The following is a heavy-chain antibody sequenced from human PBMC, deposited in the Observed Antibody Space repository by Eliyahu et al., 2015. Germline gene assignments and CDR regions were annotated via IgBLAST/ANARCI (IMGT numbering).Heavy chain of an antibody. D-gene: IGHD2-21*01. J-gene: IGHJ3*02. V-gene: IGHV1-3*01. CDR1: GYTFTSYA. CDR2: INAGNGNT. CDR3: ARVVVSLQRAAFDI. Sequence: QVQLVQSGAEVKKPGASVKVSCXASGYTFTSYAMHWVRQAPGQRLEWMGWINAGNGNTKYSQKFQGRVTITRDTSASTAYMELSSLRSEDTAVYYCARVVVSLQRAAFDIWGQGTMVTVSS.